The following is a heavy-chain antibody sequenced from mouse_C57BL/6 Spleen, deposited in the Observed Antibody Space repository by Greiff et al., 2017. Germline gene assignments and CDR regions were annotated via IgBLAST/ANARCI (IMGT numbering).Heavy chain of an antibody. J-gene: IGHJ1*03. CDR1: GFTFSDYG. V-gene: IGHV5-17*01. CDR3: ARPDYGYFDV. Sequence: EVKVVESGGGLVKPGGSLKLSCAASGFTFSDYGMHWVRQAPEKGLEWVAYISSGSSTIYYADTVKGRFTISRDNAKNTLFLQMTSLRSEDTAMYYCARPDYGYFDVWGTGTTVTVSS. CDR2: ISSGSSTI.